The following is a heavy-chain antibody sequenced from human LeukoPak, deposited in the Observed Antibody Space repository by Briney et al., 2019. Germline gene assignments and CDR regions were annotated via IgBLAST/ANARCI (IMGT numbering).Heavy chain of an antibody. D-gene: IGHD5-24*01. J-gene: IGHJ6*03. CDR3: TRDQRRDGYNYLYYYYYMDV. CDR1: GFTFGDYA. CDR2: IRSKAYGGTT. Sequence: GGSLRLSCTASGFTFGDYAMSWVRQAPGKGLKWVGFIRSKAYGGTTEYAASVKGRFTISRDDSKSIAYLQMNSLKTEDTAVYYCTRDQRRDGYNYLYYYYYMDVWGKGTTVTVSS. V-gene: IGHV3-49*04.